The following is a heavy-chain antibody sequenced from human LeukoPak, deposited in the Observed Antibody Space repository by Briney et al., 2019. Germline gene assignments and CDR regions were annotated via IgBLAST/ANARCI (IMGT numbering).Heavy chain of an antibody. D-gene: IGHD5-12*01. J-gene: IGHJ4*02. CDR3: ARGRGWIGIFDY. Sequence: GASVKVSCKASGYTFTSYGISCVRQAPGQGLEWMGWISAYNGNTKYAQKPQGRVTMTTATSTSKAYMELRSLRSDDTAVYYCARGRGWIGIFDYWGQGSLVTVSS. CDR2: ISAYNGNT. CDR1: GYTFTSYG. V-gene: IGHV1-18*01.